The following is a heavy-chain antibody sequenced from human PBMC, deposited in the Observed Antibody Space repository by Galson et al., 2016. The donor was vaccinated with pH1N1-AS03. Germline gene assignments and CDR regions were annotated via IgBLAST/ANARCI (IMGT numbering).Heavy chain of an antibody. J-gene: IGHJ2*01. CDR2: IRQDGSEK. CDR1: GFSFSASW. V-gene: IGHV3-7*03. CDR3: ARGSPLNYYLDL. Sequence: SLRLSCAASGFSFSASWMSWARQAPGKGLEWVANIRQDGSEKYYVDSVEGRFTISRDNAKNSLYLQMNSLRDEDRAVYYCARGSPLNYYLDLWGRGTLVTVSS. D-gene: IGHD1-7*01.